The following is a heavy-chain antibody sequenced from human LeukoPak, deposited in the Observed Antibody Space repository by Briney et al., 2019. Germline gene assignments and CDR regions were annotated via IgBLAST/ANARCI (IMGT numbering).Heavy chain of an antibody. Sequence: SGGSLRLSCAASGFTFSDYYMSWIRQAPGKGLEWVSYISSSGSTIYYADSVKGRFTISRDNAKNSLYLQMSSLRAEDTAVYYCAKDQERSGYSPPEFWGQGTLVTVSS. CDR1: GFTFSDYY. J-gene: IGHJ4*02. CDR3: AKDQERSGYSPPEF. V-gene: IGHV3-11*01. D-gene: IGHD5-18*01. CDR2: ISSSGSTI.